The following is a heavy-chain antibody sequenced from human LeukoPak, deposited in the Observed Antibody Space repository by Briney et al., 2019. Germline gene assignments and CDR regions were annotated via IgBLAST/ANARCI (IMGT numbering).Heavy chain of an antibody. V-gene: IGHV3-33*06. J-gene: IGHJ4*02. CDR1: GFTFSSYG. CDR2: IWYDGNNK. CDR3: AKSIGLTGLGIDY. D-gene: IGHD3/OR15-3a*01. Sequence: GRSLRLSCAASGFTFSSYGMQWVRKAPGKGLEWVALIWYDGNNKYYADSVKGRFTISRDNSKNTLYLQMNSLRAEDTAVYYCAKSIGLTGLGIDYWGQGTLVTVSS.